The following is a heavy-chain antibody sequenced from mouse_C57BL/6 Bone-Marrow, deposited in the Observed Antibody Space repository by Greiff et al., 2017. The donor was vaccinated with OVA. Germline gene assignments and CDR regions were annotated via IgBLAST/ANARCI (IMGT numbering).Heavy chain of an antibody. V-gene: IGHV1-58*01. Sequence: EVKLVESGAELVRPGSSVKMSCKTSGYTFPSYGINWVKQRPGQGLEWIGYIYIGNGYNEYNEKFKGKATLTSDTSSSTAYMQLSSLTSEDSAIYFCARDETGRGDYWGQGTSVTVSS. D-gene: IGHD4-1*01. CDR3: ARDETGRGDY. J-gene: IGHJ4*01. CDR2: IYIGNGYN. CDR1: GYTFPSYG.